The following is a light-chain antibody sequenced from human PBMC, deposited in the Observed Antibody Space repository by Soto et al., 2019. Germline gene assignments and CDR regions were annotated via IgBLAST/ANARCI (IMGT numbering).Light chain of an antibody. CDR1: QSISSW. CDR3: QQYNSYSRYT. V-gene: IGKV1-5*01. J-gene: IGKJ2*01. CDR2: DAF. Sequence: DIQMTQSPSTLSASVGYRVTITCRASQSISSWLAWYQQKPGKAPKLLIYDAFSLESGVPSRFSGSGSGTEFTLTISSLQPDDFATYYCQQYNSYSRYTFGQGTKLEIK.